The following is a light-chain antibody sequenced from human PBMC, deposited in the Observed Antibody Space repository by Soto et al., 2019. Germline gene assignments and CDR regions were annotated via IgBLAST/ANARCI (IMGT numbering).Light chain of an antibody. Sequence: QSALTQPASVSGSPGQSITISCTGTSSDVGGYNYVSWYQQHPGKAPKLMIYEVSNRPSGVSNRFSGSKSGNTASLTISGLQAEEGADYYCSSYTSNSTRVFGTGTKLTVL. CDR2: EVS. CDR1: SSDVGGYNY. V-gene: IGLV2-14*01. J-gene: IGLJ1*01. CDR3: SSYTSNSTRV.